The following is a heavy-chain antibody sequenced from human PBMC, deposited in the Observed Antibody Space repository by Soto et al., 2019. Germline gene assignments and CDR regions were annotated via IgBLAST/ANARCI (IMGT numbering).Heavy chain of an antibody. Sequence: SETLSLTCTVSGGSISSGDYYWSWIRQPPGKGLEWIGYIYYSGTTNYNPSLKSRVTISVDTSKNQFSLKLSSVTAADTAVYYCARHRYSYGSYYFDYWGQGTLVTVSS. CDR1: GGSISSGDYY. CDR2: IYYSGTT. CDR3: ARHRYSYGSYYFDY. V-gene: IGHV4-61*08. D-gene: IGHD5-18*01. J-gene: IGHJ4*02.